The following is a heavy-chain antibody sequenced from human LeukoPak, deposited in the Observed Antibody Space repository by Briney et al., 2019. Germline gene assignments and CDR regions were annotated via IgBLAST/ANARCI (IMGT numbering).Heavy chain of an antibody. J-gene: IGHJ6*03. D-gene: IGHD6-13*01. CDR2: IYYSGST. CDR1: GGSISSGDYY. Sequence: SETLSLTCTVSGGSISSGDYYWSWIRQPPGKGLEWIGYIYYSGSTYYNPSLKSRVTISVDTSKNQFSLKLSSVTAADTAVYYCARAGAAAGTLYYYYYVDVWGKGTTVTVSS. V-gene: IGHV4-30-4*08. CDR3: ARAGAAAGTLYYYYYVDV.